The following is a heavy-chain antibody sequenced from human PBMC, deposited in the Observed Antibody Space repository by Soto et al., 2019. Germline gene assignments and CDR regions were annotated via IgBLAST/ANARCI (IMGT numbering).Heavy chain of an antibody. V-gene: IGHV3-23*01. Sequence: GGSLRLSCAASGFTFSSYAMSWARQAPGKGLEWVSVISGSGDRTYYAESVKGRFAISRDNSKNTLYLQMNSLRAEDTAVYYCARPRDGYNYFDYWGQGTLVTVSS. J-gene: IGHJ4*02. CDR3: ARPRDGYNYFDY. CDR2: ISGSGDRT. D-gene: IGHD5-12*01. CDR1: GFTFSSYA.